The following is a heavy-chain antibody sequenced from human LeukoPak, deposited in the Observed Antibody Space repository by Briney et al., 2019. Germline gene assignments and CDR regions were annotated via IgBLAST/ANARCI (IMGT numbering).Heavy chain of an antibody. Sequence: PSETLSLTCTVSGYSISSGYYWGWIRQPPGKGLEWIGSIYHSGSTYYNPSLKSRVTISVDTSKNQFSLKLSSVTAADTAVYYCARELGYCSGGSCYSDYFDYWGQGTLVSVSS. CDR2: IYHSGST. CDR1: GYSISSGYY. CDR3: ARELGYCSGGSCYSDYFDY. D-gene: IGHD2-15*01. J-gene: IGHJ4*02. V-gene: IGHV4-38-2*02.